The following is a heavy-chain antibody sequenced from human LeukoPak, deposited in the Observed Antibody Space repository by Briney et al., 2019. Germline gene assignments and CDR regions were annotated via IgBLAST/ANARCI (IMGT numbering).Heavy chain of an antibody. J-gene: IGHJ6*02. V-gene: IGHV3-30*02. D-gene: IGHD2-2*01. Sequence: GGSLRLSCAASGFTFRNHGMYWVRQAPGKGLEWVAIIWYDGSNQYYGDSVKGRFTISRDNSKNTLYLQMNSLRAEDTAVYYCAKGDCSSTSCPMDVWGQGTTVTVSS. CDR3: AKGDCSSTSCPMDV. CDR2: IWYDGSNQ. CDR1: GFTFRNHG.